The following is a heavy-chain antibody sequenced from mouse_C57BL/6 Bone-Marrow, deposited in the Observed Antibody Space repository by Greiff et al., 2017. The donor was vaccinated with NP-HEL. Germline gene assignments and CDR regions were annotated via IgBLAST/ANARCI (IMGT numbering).Heavy chain of an antibody. Sequence: VQLQQPGAELVKPGASVKLSCKASGYTFTSYWMHWVKQRPGQGLEWIGIIHPNSGSTNYNEKFKSKATLTVDKSSSTAYMQLSSLTSEDSAVYYCAYYDYDGYYALDYWGQGTSVTAAS. CDR3: AYYDYDGYYALDY. J-gene: IGHJ4*01. CDR1: GYTFTSYW. V-gene: IGHV1-64*01. CDR2: IHPNSGST. D-gene: IGHD2-4*01.